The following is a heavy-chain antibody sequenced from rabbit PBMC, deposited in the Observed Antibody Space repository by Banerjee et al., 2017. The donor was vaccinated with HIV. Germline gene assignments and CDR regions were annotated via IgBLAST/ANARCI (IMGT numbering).Heavy chain of an antibody. CDR3: ARDIIDRGYDPFNL. Sequence: QQQLVESGGGLVKPGASLTLTCKASGIDFSSSYWICWVRQAPGKGLEWIACIYAGSSGSTYYASWAKGRFTISKTSSTTVTLQMTSLTAADTATYFCARDIIDRGYDPFNLWGPGTLVTVS. CDR1: GIDFSSSYW. CDR2: IYAGSSGST. J-gene: IGHJ4*01. V-gene: IGHV1S45*01. D-gene: IGHD1-1*01.